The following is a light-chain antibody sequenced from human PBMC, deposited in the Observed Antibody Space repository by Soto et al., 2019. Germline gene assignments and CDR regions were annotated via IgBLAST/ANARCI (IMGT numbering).Light chain of an antibody. V-gene: IGKV3-20*01. CDR3: QQYSPSPLT. J-gene: IGKJ4*01. Sequence: EIVLTHSPGTLSLSPGERATLSCRASQSVSSYLAWYQQKPGQAPRLLIYDASSRATGIPDRFSGDGSGTDFTLKISSLEPEDFAVYYCQQYSPSPLTFGGGTKVDIK. CDR1: QSVSSY. CDR2: DAS.